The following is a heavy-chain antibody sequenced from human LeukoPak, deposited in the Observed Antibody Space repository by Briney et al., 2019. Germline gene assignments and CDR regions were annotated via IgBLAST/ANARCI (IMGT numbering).Heavy chain of an antibody. V-gene: IGHV4-34*01. CDR1: GGSFSWYY. CDR3: ARLGYCSGGSCYSVPFDY. Sequence: SETLSLTCAVYGGSFSWYYWSWIRQPPGKGLEWIGEINHSGNTNYNPSLKSGGTISVDTSKNQFSLKLSSATVADTAVYYCARLGYCSGGSCYSVPFDYWGQGTLVTVSS. CDR2: INHSGNT. J-gene: IGHJ4*02. D-gene: IGHD2-15*01.